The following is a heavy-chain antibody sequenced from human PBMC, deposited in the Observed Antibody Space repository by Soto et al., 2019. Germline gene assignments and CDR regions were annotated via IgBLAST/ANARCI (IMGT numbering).Heavy chain of an antibody. CDR3: ARDGEGYSSSWTNYYYYYYMDV. CDR2: INSDGSST. Sequence: GGSLRLSCAASGFTFSSYWMHWVRQAPGKGLVWVSRINSDGSSTSYADSVKGRFTISRDNAKNTLYLQMNSLRAEDTAVYYCARDGEGYSSSWTNYYYYYYMDVWGKGTTVTVSS. CDR1: GFTFSSYW. J-gene: IGHJ6*03. D-gene: IGHD6-13*01. V-gene: IGHV3-74*01.